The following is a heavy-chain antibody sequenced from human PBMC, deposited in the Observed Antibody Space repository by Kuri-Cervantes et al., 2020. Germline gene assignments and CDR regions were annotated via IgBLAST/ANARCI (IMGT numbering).Heavy chain of an antibody. CDR3: ARTGYCSSTSCYVRAYYYYYMDV. J-gene: IGHJ6*03. D-gene: IGHD2-2*01. Sequence: SETLSLTCTVSGGSISSGDYYWSWIRQPPGKGLEWIGYIYYSGSTYYNPSLKRRVTISVDTSKNQFSLKLSSVTAADTAVYYCARTGYCSSTSCYVRAYYYYYMDVWGKGTTVTVSS. V-gene: IGHV4-30-4*08. CDR2: IYYSGST. CDR1: GGSISSGDYY.